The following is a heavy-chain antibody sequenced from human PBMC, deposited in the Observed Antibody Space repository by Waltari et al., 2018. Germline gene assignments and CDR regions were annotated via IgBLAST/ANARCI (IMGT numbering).Heavy chain of an antibody. J-gene: IGHJ4*02. Sequence: QVQLVQSGAEVKKPGASVKVSCKASGYTFTSYDINWVRQAPGQGLGWMGGMNPNSGNTGYAQKFQGRVTITADKSTSTAYMELSSLGSEDTAVYYSARTISGYGPDYWGQGTLVTVSS. D-gene: IGHD5-12*01. CDR2: MNPNSGNT. CDR3: ARTISGYGPDY. V-gene: IGHV1-8*01. CDR1: GYTFTSYD.